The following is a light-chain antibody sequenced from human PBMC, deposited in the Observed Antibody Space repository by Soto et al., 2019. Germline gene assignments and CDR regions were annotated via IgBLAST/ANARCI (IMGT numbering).Light chain of an antibody. CDR1: QSISDW. CDR3: KQNITSSGT. CDR2: RAS. V-gene: IGKV1-5*03. Sequence: DIQMTQSPSTLSASVGDSVTITCRASQSISDWLAWYQQKPGKAPKVLIYRASTLDSAVPSRFSGSGSGTAFTLTTRTLQPDDFATYYSKQNITSSGTFGQGTKVSSK. J-gene: IGKJ1*01.